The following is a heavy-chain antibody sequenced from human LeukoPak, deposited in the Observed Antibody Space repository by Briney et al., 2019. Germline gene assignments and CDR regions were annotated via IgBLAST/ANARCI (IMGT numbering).Heavy chain of an antibody. Sequence: SVKVSCKASGGTFSSYAISWVRQAPGQGLEWMGGIIPIFGTANYAQKFQGRVTITADESTSTAYMELSSLRSEDTAVYHCASVATSYVDWFDPWGQGTLVTVSS. CDR1: GGTFSSYA. CDR2: IIPIFGTA. CDR3: ASVATSYVDWFDP. D-gene: IGHD5-12*01. V-gene: IGHV1-69*13. J-gene: IGHJ5*02.